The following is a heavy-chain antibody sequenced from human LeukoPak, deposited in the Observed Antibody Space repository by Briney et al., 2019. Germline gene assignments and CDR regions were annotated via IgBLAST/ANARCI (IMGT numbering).Heavy chain of an antibody. CDR2: IYYSGGT. CDR3: ARWSGYALD. V-gene: IGHV4-59*01. Sequence: PSETLSLTCTVSGGSISSYYWSWIRQPPGKGLEWIGYIYYSGGTNYNPSLKSRVTMSIDTSKNQFSLKLSSVTAADTAVYYCARWSGYALDWGQETLVTVSS. J-gene: IGHJ4*02. CDR1: GGSISSYY. D-gene: IGHD2-2*01.